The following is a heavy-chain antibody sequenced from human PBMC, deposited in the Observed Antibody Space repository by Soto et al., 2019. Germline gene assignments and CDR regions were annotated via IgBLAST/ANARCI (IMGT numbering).Heavy chain of an antibody. D-gene: IGHD3-10*01. V-gene: IGHV4-31*03. Sequence: SETLSLTCTVSGGSISRGGYYSSLISQHPGKGLEWIGYIYYSGSTYYNPSLKSRVTIEVARSKNQFSLKLSFVTAADTAGYCGASVLWCGQSYWGQRTLLTV. CDR3: ASVLWCGQSY. J-gene: IGHJ4*02. CDR2: IYYSGST. CDR1: GGSISRGGYY.